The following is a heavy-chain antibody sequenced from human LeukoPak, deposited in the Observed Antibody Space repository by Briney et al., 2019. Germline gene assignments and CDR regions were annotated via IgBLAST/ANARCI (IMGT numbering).Heavy chain of an antibody. J-gene: IGHJ3*02. D-gene: IGHD3-3*01. CDR1: GFTFNSYS. CDR3: ARGSRLGVVGRDAFDI. CDR2: ISISSNYI. Sequence: GGSLRLSCAASGFTFNSYSMNWVRQAPGKGLEWVSSISISSNYIYYADSVKGRFTISRDNAKNSLYLQVNSLRAEDTAVYHCARGSRLGVVGRDAFDIWGQGTMVTVSS. V-gene: IGHV3-21*01.